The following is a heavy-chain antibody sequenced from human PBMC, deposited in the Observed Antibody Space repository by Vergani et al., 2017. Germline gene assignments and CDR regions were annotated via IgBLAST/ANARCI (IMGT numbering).Heavy chain of an antibody. D-gene: IGHD5-24*01. CDR2: ISWNSGSI. Sequence: EVQLVESGGGLVQPGRSLRLSCAASGFTFDDYAMHWVRQAPGKGLEWVSGISWNSGSIGYADSVKGRFTISRDNAKNSLYLQMNSLRAEDTALYYCAKDSSMAKYYYDGMDVWGQGTTVTVSS. J-gene: IGHJ6*02. V-gene: IGHV3-9*01. CDR3: AKDSSMAKYYYDGMDV. CDR1: GFTFDDYA.